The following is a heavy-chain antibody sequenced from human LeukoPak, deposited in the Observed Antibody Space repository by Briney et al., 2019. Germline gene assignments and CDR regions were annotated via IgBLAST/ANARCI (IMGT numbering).Heavy chain of an antibody. CDR1: GGSISSYY. Sequence: NASETLSLTCTVSGGSISSYYWSWIRQPPGKGLEWIGYIYYSGSTNYNPSLKSRVTISVDTSKNQFSLKLSSGTAADTAVYYCARANWSGYYTEPDAFDIWGQGTMVTVSS. CDR2: IYYSGST. D-gene: IGHD3-3*01. CDR3: ARANWSGYYTEPDAFDI. V-gene: IGHV4-59*01. J-gene: IGHJ3*02.